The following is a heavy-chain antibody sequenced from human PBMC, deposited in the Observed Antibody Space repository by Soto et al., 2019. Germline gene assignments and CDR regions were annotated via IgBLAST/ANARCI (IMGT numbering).Heavy chain of an antibody. J-gene: IGHJ6*02. CDR3: ARRSVTRYYYYYYGMDV. V-gene: IGHV4-39*07. CDR1: GGSISSGDYY. D-gene: IGHD2-21*02. Sequence: PSETLSLTCTVSGGSISSGDYYWSWIRQPPGKGLEWIGEIYHSGSTNYNPSLKSRVTISVDTSKNQFSLKLSSVTAADTAVYYCARRSVTRYYYYYYGMDVWGQGTTVTVSS. CDR2: IYHSGST.